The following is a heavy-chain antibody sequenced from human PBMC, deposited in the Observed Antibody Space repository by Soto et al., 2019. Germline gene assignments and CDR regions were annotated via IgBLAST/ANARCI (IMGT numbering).Heavy chain of an antibody. J-gene: IGHJ4*02. CDR2: INHSGST. Sequence: SETLSLTCAAYGGSFSGYYWSWIRQPPGKGLEWIGEINHSGSTNYNPSLKSRATISVDTSKNQFSLKLSSVTAADTAVYYCARTPLGQTDYWGQGTLVTVSS. CDR1: GGSFSGYY. CDR3: ARTPLGQTDY. V-gene: IGHV4-34*01. D-gene: IGHD2-15*01.